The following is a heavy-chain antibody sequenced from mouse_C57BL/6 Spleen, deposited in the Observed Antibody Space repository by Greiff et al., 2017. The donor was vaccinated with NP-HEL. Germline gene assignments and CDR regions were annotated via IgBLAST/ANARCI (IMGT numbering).Heavy chain of an antibody. J-gene: IGHJ3*01. CDR2: INPNNGGT. Sequence: EVQLQQSGPELVKPGASVKMSCKASGYTFTDYNMHWVKQSHGKSLEWIGYINPNNGGTSYNQKFKGKATLTVNKSSSTAYMELRSLTSEDSAVYYCALYYYYGSPFAYWGQGTLVTVSA. CDR3: ALYYYYGSPFAY. V-gene: IGHV1-22*01. D-gene: IGHD1-1*01. CDR1: GYTFTDYN.